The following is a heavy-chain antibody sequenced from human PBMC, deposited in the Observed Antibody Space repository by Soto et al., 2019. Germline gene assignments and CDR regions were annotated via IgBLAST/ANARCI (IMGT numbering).Heavy chain of an antibody. J-gene: IGHJ6*02. D-gene: IGHD2-8*02. V-gene: IGHV3-30*18. CDR2: ISYDGSNK. Sequence: QVQLVESGGGVVQPGRSLRLSCAASGFTFSSYGMHWVRQAPGKGLEWVAVISYDGSNKYYADSVKGRFTISRDNSKNSLYLHMNCLRAEDTIVYYCAKDWYWGATRYYYGMDVWGRGTTVTVSS. CDR1: GFTFSSYG. CDR3: AKDWYWGATRYYYGMDV.